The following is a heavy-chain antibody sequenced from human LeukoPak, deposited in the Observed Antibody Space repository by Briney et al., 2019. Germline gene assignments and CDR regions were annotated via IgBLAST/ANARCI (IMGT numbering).Heavy chain of an antibody. D-gene: IGHD1-26*01. Sequence: ASVKVSCKASGGTFSSYAISWVRQAPGQGLEWLGLIEATGGITIYAQRFQGRVTVTSDTSTSTVYLELSSLRSEDTALYYCARDGYPSSGTYYHFDYWGQGTLVTVSS. CDR2: IEATGGIT. V-gene: IGHV1-46*01. CDR1: GGTFSSYA. J-gene: IGHJ4*02. CDR3: ARDGYPSSGTYYHFDY.